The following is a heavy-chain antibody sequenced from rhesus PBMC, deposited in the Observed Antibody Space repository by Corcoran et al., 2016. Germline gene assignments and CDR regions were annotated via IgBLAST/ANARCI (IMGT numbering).Heavy chain of an antibody. Sequence: QVQLQESGPGLVKPSETLSLTCGVSGGSISSGYGWSWIRQPPGKGLEWIGYIFGSSGNTSYNPSLKIRITNSKDTSKNPFSLKLSSVTPADTAVYYCARNPPGDYSGSYSFDYWGQGVLVTVSS. CDR2: IFGSSGNT. J-gene: IGHJ4*01. D-gene: IGHD3-16*01. V-gene: IGHV4S7*01. CDR3: ARNPPGDYSGSYSFDY. CDR1: GGSISSGYG.